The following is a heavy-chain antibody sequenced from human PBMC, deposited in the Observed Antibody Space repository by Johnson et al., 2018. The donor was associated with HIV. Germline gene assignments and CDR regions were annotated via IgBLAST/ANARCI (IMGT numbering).Heavy chain of an antibody. J-gene: IGHJ3*01. CDR2: IQYDGSDK. CDR1: GFTFRSNG. CDR3: ATDDRITS. Sequence: QMLLVESGGGVVQPGGSLRLSCAASGFTFRSNGMHWVRQAPGKGLEWVTFIQYDGSDKSYADSVKGRFTVSRDNSKNTLYLQMNSRRGEDTDLYYCATDDRITSCGQVTMVIVSS. D-gene: IGHD1-14*01. V-gene: IGHV3-30*02.